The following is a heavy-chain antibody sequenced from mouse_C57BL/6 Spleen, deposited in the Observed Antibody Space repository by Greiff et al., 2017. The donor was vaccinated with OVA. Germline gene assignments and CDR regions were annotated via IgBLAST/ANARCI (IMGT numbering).Heavy chain of an antibody. CDR2: ISDGGSYT. J-gene: IGHJ2*01. Sequence: EVKLQESGGGLVKPGGSLKLSCAASGFTFSSYAMSWVRQTPEKRLEWVATISDGGSYTYYPDNVKGRFTISRDNAKNNLYLQMSHLKSEDTAMYYCAREGITTVVGGYFDYWGQGTTLTVSS. V-gene: IGHV5-4*01. CDR1: GFTFSSYA. CDR3: AREGITTVVGGYFDY. D-gene: IGHD1-1*01.